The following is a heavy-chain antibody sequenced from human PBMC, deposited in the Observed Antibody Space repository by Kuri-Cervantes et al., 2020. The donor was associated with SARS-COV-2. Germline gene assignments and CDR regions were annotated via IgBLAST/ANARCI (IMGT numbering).Heavy chain of an antibody. CDR3: ARDRYSSSFSYYYYGMDV. D-gene: IGHD6-13*01. V-gene: IGHV4-34*01. CDR2: IYHSGTT. J-gene: IGHJ6*02. Sequence: ESLKISCAVYGGSFSGYYWSWIRQPPGKGLEWIGEIYHSGTTYYNPSLKSRVTISVDKSKNQFSLKLSSVTAADTAVYYCARDRYSSSFSYYYYGMDVWGQGTTVTVSS. CDR1: GGSFSGYY.